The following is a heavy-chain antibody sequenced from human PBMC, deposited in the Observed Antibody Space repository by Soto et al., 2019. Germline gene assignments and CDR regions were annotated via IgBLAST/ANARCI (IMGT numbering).Heavy chain of an antibody. J-gene: IGHJ5*02. Sequence: PGGSLRLSCSASGFTFSEYSMRWVRQAPGKGLQYVSTISSDGDITYYADSVKGRFTISRDNSKNTLYLQMNSLRPEDTAVYYCVKVSTFYDILTGYYSTNFSDPWGQGTLVTVSS. CDR2: ISSDGDIT. CDR3: VKVSTFYDILTGYYSTNFSDP. CDR1: GFTFSEYS. V-gene: IGHV3-64D*06. D-gene: IGHD3-9*01.